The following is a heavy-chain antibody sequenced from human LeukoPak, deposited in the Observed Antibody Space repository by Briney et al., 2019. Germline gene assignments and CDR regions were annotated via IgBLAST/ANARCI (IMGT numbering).Heavy chain of an antibody. CDR3: ARDAYYDYVWGSYRYGSIYFDY. CDR2: ISSGGNT. CDR1: GLTVSNNY. J-gene: IGHJ4*02. V-gene: IGHV3-66*02. D-gene: IGHD3-16*02. Sequence: GGSLRLSCAASGLTVSNNYMSWVRQAPGKGLEWVSLISSGGNTYHADSVKGRFTISRDNSKNTLYLQMNSLRAEDTAVYYCARDAYYDYVWGSYRYGSIYFDYWGQGTLVTVSS.